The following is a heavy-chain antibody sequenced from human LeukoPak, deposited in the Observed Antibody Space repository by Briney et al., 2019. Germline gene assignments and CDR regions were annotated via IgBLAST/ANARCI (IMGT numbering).Heavy chain of an antibody. CDR1: GFTFSSNP. J-gene: IGHJ4*02. D-gene: IGHD1-1*01. CDR2: TNPSGGNT. CDR3: ATTKQARRYFDY. Sequence: QTGGTLRLSCAVSGFTFSSNPLSCVPRAPEKGLGWVSATNPSGGNTYYADPVRGRFTISRHNSKNTLYLQLTTLRAEDTAVYCCATTKQARRYFDYWGQGTMVTVSS. V-gene: IGHV3-23*01.